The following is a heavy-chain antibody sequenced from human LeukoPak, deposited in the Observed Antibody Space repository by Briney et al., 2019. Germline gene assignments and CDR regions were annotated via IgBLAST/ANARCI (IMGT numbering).Heavy chain of an antibody. V-gene: IGHV1-46*01. CDR3: AKDPMVRGSTYDY. J-gene: IGHJ4*02. CDR2: INPSGGST. D-gene: IGHD3-10*01. CDR1: GYTFTSYY. Sequence: ASVKVSCKASGYTFTSYYMHWVRQAPGQGLEWMGIINPSGGSTGYAQKFQGRVTMTRDTSTSTVYMELSSLRSEDTAVYYCAKDPMVRGSTYDYWGQGTLVTVSS.